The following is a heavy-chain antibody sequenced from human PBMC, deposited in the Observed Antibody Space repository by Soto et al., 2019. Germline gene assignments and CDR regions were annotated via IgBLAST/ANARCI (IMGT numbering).Heavy chain of an antibody. V-gene: IGHV1-2*04. CDR2: IIPNSGGT. Sequence: QVQLVQSGAEVKKPGSSVKVSCKASGGTFSSYAISWVRQAPGQGLEWMGGIIPNSGGTNYAQKFQGWVTMTRDTSISTAYMELSRLRSDDTAVYYCAREFTSSSAPGVWFDPWGQGTLVTVSS. CDR3: AREFTSSSAPGVWFDP. D-gene: IGHD6-6*01. J-gene: IGHJ5*02. CDR1: GGTFSSYA.